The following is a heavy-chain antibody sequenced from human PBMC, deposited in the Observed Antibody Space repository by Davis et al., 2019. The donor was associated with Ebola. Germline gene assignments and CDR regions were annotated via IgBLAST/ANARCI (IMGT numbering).Heavy chain of an antibody. Sequence: MPSETLSLTCAVYGGSFSGYYWSWIRQSPGKGLEWIGEINHSGSTNYNPSLKSRVTISVDTSKNQFSLKLSSVTAADTAVYYCARSPPMYYYDSSGYVSRAEYFQHWGQGTLVTVSS. CDR2: INHSGST. D-gene: IGHD3-22*01. J-gene: IGHJ1*01. CDR3: ARSPPMYYYDSSGYVSRAEYFQH. V-gene: IGHV4-34*01. CDR1: GGSFSGYY.